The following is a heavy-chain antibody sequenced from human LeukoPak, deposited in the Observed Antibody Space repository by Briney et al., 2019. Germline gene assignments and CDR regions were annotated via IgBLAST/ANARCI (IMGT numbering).Heavy chain of an antibody. CDR3: ARDVPVVVPAAMPMDV. CDR1: GYSISSGYY. Sequence: PSETLSLTCAVSGYSISSGYYWGWIRQPPGKGLEWIRSIYHSGSTYYNPSLKSRVTISVDTSKNQFSLKLSSVTAADTAVYYCARDVPVVVPAAMPMDVWGKGTTVTVSS. D-gene: IGHD2-2*01. CDR2: IYHSGST. J-gene: IGHJ6*03. V-gene: IGHV4-38-2*02.